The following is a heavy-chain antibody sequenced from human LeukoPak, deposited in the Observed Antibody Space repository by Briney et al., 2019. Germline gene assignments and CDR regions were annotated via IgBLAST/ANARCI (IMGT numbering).Heavy chain of an antibody. D-gene: IGHD4-23*01. Sequence: GGSLRLSCAASGFTFSSYGMVWGRQAPGKGLEYVSGITSNGGTTYYGNSVKGRFTISRDNSKDTLYLQMGSLRSEDMAVYYCARGIRWSSDYWGQGTLVTVAS. J-gene: IGHJ4*02. CDR3: ARGIRWSSDY. CDR2: ITSNGGTT. CDR1: GFTFSSYG. V-gene: IGHV3-64*01.